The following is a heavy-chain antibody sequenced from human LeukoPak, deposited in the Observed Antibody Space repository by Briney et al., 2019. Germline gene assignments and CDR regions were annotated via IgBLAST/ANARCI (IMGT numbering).Heavy chain of an antibody. CDR2: INHSGST. J-gene: IGHJ4*02. CDR1: GGSISSSGYY. D-gene: IGHD6-6*01. V-gene: IGHV4-39*07. Sequence: SETLSLTCTVSGGSISSSGYYWSWIRQPPGKGLEWIGEINHSGSTNYNPSLKSRVTISVDTSKNQFSLKLSSVTAADTAVYYCASYGSSSSGLDYWGQGTLVTVSS. CDR3: ASYGSSSSGLDY.